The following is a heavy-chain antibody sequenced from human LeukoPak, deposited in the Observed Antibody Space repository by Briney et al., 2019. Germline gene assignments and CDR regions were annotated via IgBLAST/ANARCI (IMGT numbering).Heavy chain of an antibody. Sequence: ASLKVSCKASGHTLTNYAITWVRQAPGQGLEWVGWISAYSGDTRYGQSLQGRVSMTTDTSTSTAYMELRSLRPDDTAVYYCARDLEMSTSFWGQGTLVTVSS. D-gene: IGHD5-24*01. V-gene: IGHV1-18*01. CDR1: GHTLTNYA. CDR2: ISAYSGDT. J-gene: IGHJ4*02. CDR3: ARDLEMSTSF.